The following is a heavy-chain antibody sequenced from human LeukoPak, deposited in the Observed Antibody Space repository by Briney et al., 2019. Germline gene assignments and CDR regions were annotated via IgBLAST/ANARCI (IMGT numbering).Heavy chain of an antibody. D-gene: IGHD6-19*01. CDR3: VSGRGWTSDY. Sequence: GGSLRLSCAASGFTLSTYWMTWIRQAPGKGLEWVANIKQDGSEKYYVDSVKGRFTISRDNAKNSLYLQMNSLRAEDTAMYYCVSGRGWTSDYWGQGTLVTVSS. V-gene: IGHV3-7*03. J-gene: IGHJ4*02. CDR2: IKQDGSEK. CDR1: GFTLSTYW.